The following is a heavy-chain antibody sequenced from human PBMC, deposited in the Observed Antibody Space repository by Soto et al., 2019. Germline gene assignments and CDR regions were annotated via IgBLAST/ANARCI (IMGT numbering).Heavy chain of an antibody. Sequence: EVQLLESGGGLVQPGGSLRLSCAASGFTFSSYAMSWVHQAPGKGLEWVSAISGSGGSTYYADSVKGRFTISRDNSKNTLYLQMDSLRAEDTALYFCAKSPLGYCSGGSSYRVLPLFYFDYWGQGTLVTVSS. J-gene: IGHJ4*02. D-gene: IGHD2-15*01. CDR2: ISGSGGST. CDR1: GFTFSSYA. V-gene: IGHV3-23*01. CDR3: AKSPLGYCSGGSSYRVLPLFYFDY.